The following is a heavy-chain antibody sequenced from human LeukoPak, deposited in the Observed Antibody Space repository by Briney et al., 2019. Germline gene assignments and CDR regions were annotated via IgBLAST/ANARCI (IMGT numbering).Heavy chain of an antibody. Sequence: GASVKVSCKASGGTFSSYAISWVRQAPGQGLEWMGRIIPILGIANYAQKFQGRVTITADRSTSTAYMGLSSLRSEDTAVYYCASPRDGYNYGTGYFDYWGQGTLVTVSS. CDR2: IIPILGIA. CDR1: GGTFSSYA. CDR3: ASPRDGYNYGTGYFDY. D-gene: IGHD5-24*01. V-gene: IGHV1-69*04. J-gene: IGHJ4*02.